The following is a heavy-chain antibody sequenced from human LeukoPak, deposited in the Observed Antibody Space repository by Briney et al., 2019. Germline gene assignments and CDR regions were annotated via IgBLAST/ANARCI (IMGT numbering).Heavy chain of an antibody. CDR1: GFTFSGYS. J-gene: IGHJ6*03. CDR2: ISSSSSYI. Sequence: GGSLRLSCAASGFTFSGYSMNWVRQAPGKGLEWVSSISSSSSYIYYADSVKGRFTISRDNAKNSLYLQMNSLRAEDTAVYYCARARRGGYYYMDVWGKGTTVTVSS. CDR3: ARARRGGYYYMDV. D-gene: IGHD3-16*01. V-gene: IGHV3-21*01.